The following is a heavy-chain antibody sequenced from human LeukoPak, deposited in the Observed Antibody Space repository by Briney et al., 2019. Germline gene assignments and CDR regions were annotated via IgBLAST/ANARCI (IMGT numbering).Heavy chain of an antibody. J-gene: IGHJ5*02. CDR2: INSDGSST. V-gene: IGHV3-74*01. Sequence: GGSLRLSCAASGFTLSSYWMYWVRRAPGKGLVWVPHINSDGSSTSYADSVKGRFTISRDNAKNTLYLQMNSLRAEDTAVYYCARAPVATWFDPWGQGTLVTVSS. CDR3: ARAPVATWFDP. D-gene: IGHD2-2*01. CDR1: GFTLSSYW.